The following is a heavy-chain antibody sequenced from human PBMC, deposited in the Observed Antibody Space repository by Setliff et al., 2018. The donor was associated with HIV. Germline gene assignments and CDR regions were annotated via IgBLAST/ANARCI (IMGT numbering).Heavy chain of an antibody. J-gene: IGHJ4*02. CDR3: ARSPSYRSSWEYYFDY. Sequence: SETLSLTCTVSGGSISGYHWNWLRQTPGKGLEWIGYIYTSRGTNYNHSLRTRAIISVDTSNQFSLKLSSVTAADAAVYYCARSPSYRSSWEYYFDYWGQGILVTVSS. CDR2: IYTSRGT. CDR1: GGSISGYH. V-gene: IGHV4-4*09. D-gene: IGHD6-13*01.